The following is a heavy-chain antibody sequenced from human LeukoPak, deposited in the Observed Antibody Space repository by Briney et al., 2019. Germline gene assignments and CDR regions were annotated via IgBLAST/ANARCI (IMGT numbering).Heavy chain of an antibody. V-gene: IGHV3-30*04. D-gene: IGHD3-22*01. J-gene: IGHJ4*02. CDR1: GFTFSSYA. Sequence: PGGSLRLSCAASGFTFSSYAMHWVRQAPGKGLGWVAVISYDGSNKYYADSVKGRFTISRDNSKNTLYLQMNSLRAEDTAVYYCARDPYYYDSSGFDYWGQGTLVTVSS. CDR2: ISYDGSNK. CDR3: ARDPYYYDSSGFDY.